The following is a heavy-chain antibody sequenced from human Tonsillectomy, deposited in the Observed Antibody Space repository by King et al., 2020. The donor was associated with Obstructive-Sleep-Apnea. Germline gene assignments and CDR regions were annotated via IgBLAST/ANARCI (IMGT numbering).Heavy chain of an antibody. V-gene: IGHV3-30*02. CDR2: IHFDGNKK. D-gene: IGHD6-13*01. CDR1: GFTFSNYG. CDR3: ARDDGIAAVGAY. Sequence: VQLVESGGGVVQPGGSLRLSCEASGFTFSNYGMHWCRQAPGKGLEWLAFIHFDGNKKYFGDSVKGRFTISRDDSKNTLYLQLNSLRPEDTAIYYCARDDGIAAVGAYWGQGTLVTVSS. J-gene: IGHJ4*02.